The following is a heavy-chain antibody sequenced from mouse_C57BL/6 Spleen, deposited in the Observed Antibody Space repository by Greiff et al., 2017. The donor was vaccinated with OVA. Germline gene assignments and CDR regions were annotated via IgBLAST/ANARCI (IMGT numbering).Heavy chain of an antibody. CDR2: ISRGSSTI. J-gene: IGHJ2*01. CDR1: GFTFSDYG. CDR3: AREEDGYDYFDY. D-gene: IGHD2-2*01. V-gene: IGHV5-17*01. Sequence: EVMLVESGGGLVKPGGSLKLSCAASGFTFSDYGMHWVRQAPEKGLEWVAYISRGSSTIYYADTVKGRFTISRDNAKNTLFLQRTSLRSEDTAMYYSAREEDGYDYFDYWGQGTTLTVSS.